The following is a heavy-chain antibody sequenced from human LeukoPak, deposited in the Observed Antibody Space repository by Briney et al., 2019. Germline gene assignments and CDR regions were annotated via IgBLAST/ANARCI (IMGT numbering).Heavy chain of an antibody. CDR3: ARDRVVGAVGSFGY. V-gene: IGHV3-30*04. CDR2: ISYDGSNK. Sequence: GGSLRLSCAASGFTLSSYAMHWVRQAPGKGLEWVAVISYDGSNKYYADSVKGRFTISRDNSKNTLYLQMNSLRAEDTAVYYCARDRVVGAVGSFGYWGQGTLVTVSS. CDR1: GFTLSSYA. J-gene: IGHJ4*02. D-gene: IGHD1-26*01.